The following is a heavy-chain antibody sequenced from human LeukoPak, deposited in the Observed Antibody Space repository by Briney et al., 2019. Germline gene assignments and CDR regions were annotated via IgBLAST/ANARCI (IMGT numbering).Heavy chain of an antibody. CDR2: ISWNSGSI. J-gene: IGHJ6*03. Sequence: GRSLRLSCAASGFTFDDYAMHWVRQAPGKGLEWVSGISWNSGSIGYADSVKGRFTISRDNAKNSLYLQMNSLRAEDTAVYYCARDQSSGWYVPFYYYMDVWGKGTTVTVSS. V-gene: IGHV3-9*01. CDR1: GFTFDDYA. D-gene: IGHD6-19*01. CDR3: ARDQSSGWYVPFYYYMDV.